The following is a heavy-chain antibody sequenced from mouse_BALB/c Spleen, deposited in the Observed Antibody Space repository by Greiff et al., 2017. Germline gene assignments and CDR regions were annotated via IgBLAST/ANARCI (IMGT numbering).Heavy chain of an antibody. CDR3: ARPATMINAMDY. D-gene: IGHD2-4*01. CDR2: IDPANGNT. J-gene: IGHJ4*01. V-gene: IGHV14-3*02. Sequence: VQLQQSGAELVKPGASVKLSCTASGFNIKDTYMHWVKQRPEQGLEWIGRIDPANGNTKYDPKFQGKATITADTSSNTAYLQLSSLTSEDTAVYYCARPATMINAMDYWGQGTSVTVSS. CDR1: GFNIKDTY.